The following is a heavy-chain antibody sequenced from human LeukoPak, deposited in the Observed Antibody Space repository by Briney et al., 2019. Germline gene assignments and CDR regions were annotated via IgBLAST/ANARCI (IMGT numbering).Heavy chain of an antibody. Sequence: SVTLSLTCAVDGGSFSGYYWSWIRQPPGKGLEWIGEINHSGSTNYNPSLKSRVTISVDTSKNQFSLKLSSVTAADTAVYYCARLPPRIQLWSPLDYWGQGTLVTVSS. V-gene: IGHV4-34*01. CDR3: ARLPPRIQLWSPLDY. D-gene: IGHD5-18*01. CDR2: INHSGST. J-gene: IGHJ4*02. CDR1: GGSFSGYY.